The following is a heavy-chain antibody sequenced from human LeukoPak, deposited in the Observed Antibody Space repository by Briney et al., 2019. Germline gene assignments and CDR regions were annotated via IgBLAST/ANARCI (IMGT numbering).Heavy chain of an antibody. V-gene: IGHV1-2*02. CDR1: GYTFTGYY. J-gene: IGHJ4*02. CDR3: PRGSDDFWGGNPQSN. D-gene: IGHD3-3*01. Sequence: ASVKVSCKASGYTFTGYYMHWVRQAPGQGLEWMGWINPNSGGTNYAQKFQGRVTMTRDTSISTAYMELSRLRSDDTAVYYCPRGSDDFWGGNPQSNGGQGTLVTVSS. CDR2: INPNSGGT.